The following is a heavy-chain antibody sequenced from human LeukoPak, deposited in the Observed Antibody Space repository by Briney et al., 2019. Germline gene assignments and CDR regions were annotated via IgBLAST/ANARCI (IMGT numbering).Heavy chain of an antibody. J-gene: IGHJ4*02. D-gene: IGHD3-10*01. Sequence: GASVKVSCKASGYTFTSYGIIWVRQAPGQGLEWMGWISAYNGNTNYAQKLQGRVTMTTDTSTSTAYMELRSLRSDDTAVYYCARDRFTMVRGTTSRYFGCWGQGTLVTVSS. CDR1: GYTFTSYG. CDR2: ISAYNGNT. V-gene: IGHV1-18*01. CDR3: ARDRFTMVRGTTSRYFGC.